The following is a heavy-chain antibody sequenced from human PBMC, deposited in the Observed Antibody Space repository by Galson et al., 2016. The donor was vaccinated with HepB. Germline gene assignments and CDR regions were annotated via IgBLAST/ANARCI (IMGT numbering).Heavy chain of an antibody. V-gene: IGHV4-39*01. CDR1: GASLSSSSYY. J-gene: IGHJ6*03. CDR3: ARLKGNILRGDYYMDV. Sequence: SETLSLTCTVSGASLSSSSYYWGWIRQPPGKGLEWIGTVYYSGTTYRNPSLESRVTIFVDTSNNQFSLKLTYVTAADTALYYCARLKGNILRGDYYMDVWGKGTPVTVSS. D-gene: IGHD3-9*01. CDR2: VYYSGTT.